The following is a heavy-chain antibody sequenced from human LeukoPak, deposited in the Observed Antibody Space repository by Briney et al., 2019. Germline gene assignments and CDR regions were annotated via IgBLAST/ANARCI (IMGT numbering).Heavy chain of an antibody. CDR1: GGSVSSGSYY. CDR2: IYYSGST. D-gene: IGHD6-6*01. V-gene: IGHV4-61*01. CDR3: ARERTSIPGDTYIYSSSSDVN. J-gene: IGHJ4*02. Sequence: SETLSLTCTVSGGSVSSGSYYWSWIRQPPGKGLEWIGYIYYSGSTNYNPSLKSRVTISVDTSKNQFSLKLSSVTAADTAVYYCARERTSIPGDTYIYSSSSDVNWGQGTLVTVSS.